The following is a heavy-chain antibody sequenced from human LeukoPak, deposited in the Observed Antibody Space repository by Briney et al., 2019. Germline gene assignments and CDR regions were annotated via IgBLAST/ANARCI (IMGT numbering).Heavy chain of an antibody. Sequence: ASVKVSRKASGYTFTSYYMHWVRQAPGQGLEWMGIINPSGGSTSYAQKFQGRVTMTRDMSTSTVYMELSSLRSEDTAVYYCARIYGSGRVLDYWGQGTLVTVSS. CDR1: GYTFTSYY. V-gene: IGHV1-46*01. D-gene: IGHD3-10*01. CDR3: ARIYGSGRVLDY. CDR2: INPSGGST. J-gene: IGHJ4*02.